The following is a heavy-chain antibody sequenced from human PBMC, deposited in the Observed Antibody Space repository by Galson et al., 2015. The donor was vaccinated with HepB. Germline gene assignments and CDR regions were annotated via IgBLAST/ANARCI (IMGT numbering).Heavy chain of an antibody. CDR2: ISAYNGNT. CDR3: ARVPNGTAAGSQTFDY. V-gene: IGHV1-18*01. J-gene: IGHJ4*02. CDR1: GYTFTSYG. Sequence: SVKVSCKASGYTFTSYGISWVRQAPGQGLEWMRWISAYNGNTNYAQKFQGRVTMTTDRSTSTAYMELRSLKSDDTAVYYCARVPNGTAAGSQTFDYWGQGTLVTVSS. D-gene: IGHD6-13*01.